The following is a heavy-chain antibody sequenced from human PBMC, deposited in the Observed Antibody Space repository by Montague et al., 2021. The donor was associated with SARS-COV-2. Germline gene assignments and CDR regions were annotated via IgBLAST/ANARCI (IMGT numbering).Heavy chain of an antibody. CDR3: ARNNHGDFASYYYHAMDV. D-gene: IGHD2-21*02. J-gene: IGHJ6*02. V-gene: IGHV4-59*12. CDR2: INYSGRT. Sequence: SETLSLTCTVSGGSISSYYWTWIRQPPGKGLEWIGDINYSGRTNYNPSLKSRVTMSIDTSKNQFSLKLNSVTAADTAVYFCARNNHGDFASYYYHAMDVWGQGTTVTVSS. CDR1: GGSISSYY.